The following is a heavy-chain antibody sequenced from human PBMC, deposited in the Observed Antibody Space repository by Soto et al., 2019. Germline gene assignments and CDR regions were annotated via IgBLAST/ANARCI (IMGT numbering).Heavy chain of an antibody. D-gene: IGHD4-17*01. CDR2: INPSDGSP. J-gene: IGHJ4*02. CDR3: ARGYLSTVTTYGYFDY. Sequence: ASAKVSCNASGYTLTSYYMRWVRQAPGQRLEWMGIINPSDGSPTYAQKYQGRVTMTRDTSTSTAYMELSSLRSEDMAVYYCARGYLSTVTTYGYFDYWGQGTLLIVSS. V-gene: IGHV1-46*03. CDR1: GYTLTSYY.